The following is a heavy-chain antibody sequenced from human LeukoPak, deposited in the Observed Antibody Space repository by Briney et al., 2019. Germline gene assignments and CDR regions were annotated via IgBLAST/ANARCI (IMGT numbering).Heavy chain of an antibody. J-gene: IGHJ6*02. CDR3: ARGDSSSWKNYYYYYGMDV. CDR1: GFTVSSNY. D-gene: IGHD6-13*01. Sequence: GGSLRLSCAASGFTVSSNYVSWVRQPAGKGLGWVSVMVSGGSAYYADSVKGRFTISRDNSKNTLYLQMNSLRAEDTAVYYCARGDSSSWKNYYYYYGMDVWGQGTTVTVSS. V-gene: IGHV3-66*02. CDR2: MVSGGSA.